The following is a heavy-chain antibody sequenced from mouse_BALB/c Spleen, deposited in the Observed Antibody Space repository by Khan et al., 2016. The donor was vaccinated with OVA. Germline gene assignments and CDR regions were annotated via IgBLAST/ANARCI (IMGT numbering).Heavy chain of an antibody. Sequence: VQLKQSGAKLVKPGASVKLSCKASGYTFTSYYMYWVKQRPGQGLEWIGEINPSNGGTNVNEKFKSKATLTVDKSSSTAYMEVSSLTSEDSAVYYCTRGGYGSPFAYWGQGTLVTVSA. CDR2: INPSNGGT. D-gene: IGHD1-1*01. V-gene: IGHV1S81*02. CDR3: TRGGYGSPFAY. CDR1: GYTFTSYY. J-gene: IGHJ3*01.